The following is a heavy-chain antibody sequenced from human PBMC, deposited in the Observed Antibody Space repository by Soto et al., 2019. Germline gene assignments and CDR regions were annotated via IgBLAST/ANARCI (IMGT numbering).Heavy chain of an antibody. Sequence: SDTLSLTCAVHGVSFSGYYWSWISQPSGNGLEWIGEINHSGSTNYNPSLKSRVTISVDTSKNQFSLKLSSVTAADTAVYYCARGRNYDILTGYYTNDAFDIWGQGTMVT. CDR3: ARGRNYDILTGYYTNDAFDI. CDR1: GVSFSGYY. D-gene: IGHD3-9*01. CDR2: INHSGST. J-gene: IGHJ3*02. V-gene: IGHV4-34*01.